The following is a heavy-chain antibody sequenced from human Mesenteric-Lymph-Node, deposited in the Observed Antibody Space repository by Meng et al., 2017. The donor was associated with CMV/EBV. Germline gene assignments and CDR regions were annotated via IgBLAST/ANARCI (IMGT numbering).Heavy chain of an antibody. V-gene: IGHV3-23*01. Sequence: GESLKISCAASGFTFSSFAMSWVRRAPGKGLEWVSTISGSGDATYFAESVKGRFTISRDNDKNSLYLQMNSLRAEDTAVYYCARNWGPIDYWGQGALVTVSS. CDR1: GFTFSSFA. J-gene: IGHJ4*02. CDR3: ARNWGPIDY. D-gene: IGHD7-27*01. CDR2: ISGSGDAT.